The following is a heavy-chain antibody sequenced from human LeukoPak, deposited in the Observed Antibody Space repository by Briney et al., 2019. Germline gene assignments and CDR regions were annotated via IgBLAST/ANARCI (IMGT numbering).Heavy chain of an antibody. V-gene: IGHV1-69*01. CDR2: IIPIFGTA. CDR3: ASRGVVPAAMHYYYGMDV. D-gene: IGHD2-2*01. J-gene: IGHJ6*04. Sequence: ASVKVSCKPSGGTFSSYAISWVRQAPGQGLEWMGGIIPIFGTANYAQKFQGRVTITADESTSTAYMELSSLRSEDTAVYYCASRGVVPAAMHYYYGMDVWGKGTTVTVSS. CDR1: GGTFSSYA.